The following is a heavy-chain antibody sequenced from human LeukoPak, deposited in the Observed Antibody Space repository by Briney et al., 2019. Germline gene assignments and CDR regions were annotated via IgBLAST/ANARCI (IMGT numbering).Heavy chain of an antibody. CDR1: GFSLTTSGVG. CDR2: IYWNDDK. J-gene: IGHJ4*02. CDR3: AHYYYDSGGYSLDY. Sequence: SGSTLVKPTQTLTLTCTFSGFSLTTSGVGVGWIRQPPGKALEWLALIYWNDDKRYSPSLKSRLTITKDTSKNQVVLTMTNMDPVDTATYYCAHYYYDSGGYSLDYWGQGTLVTVSS. D-gene: IGHD3-22*01. V-gene: IGHV2-5*01.